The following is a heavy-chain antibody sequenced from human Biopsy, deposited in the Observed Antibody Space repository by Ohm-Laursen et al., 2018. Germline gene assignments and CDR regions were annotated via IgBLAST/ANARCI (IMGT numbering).Heavy chain of an antibody. CDR1: EFTVSSNY. Sequence: SLRLSCAASEFTVSSNYMAWVRQAPGKGLEWVSIIHGDFGIYYADSVKGRFTISSDTSKNTLYLQMNSLRAEDTAVYFCARGEDYLHHWGQGTLVTVSA. V-gene: IGHV3-66*01. J-gene: IGHJ1*01. CDR2: IHGDFGI. CDR3: ARGEDYLHH.